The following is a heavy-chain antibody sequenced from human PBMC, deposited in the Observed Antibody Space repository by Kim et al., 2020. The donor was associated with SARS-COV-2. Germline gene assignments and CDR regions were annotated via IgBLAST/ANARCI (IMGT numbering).Heavy chain of an antibody. CDR3: ARVEYSSHESYWYFDL. CDR1: GFTFSSYD. Sequence: GGSLRLSCAASGFTFSSYDMHWVRQATGKGLEWVSAIGTAGDTYYPGSVKGRFTISRENAKNSLYLQMNSLRAGDTAVYYCARVEYSSHESYWYFDLWGRGTLVTVSS. CDR2: IGTAGDT. V-gene: IGHV3-13*01. J-gene: IGHJ2*01. D-gene: IGHD6-6*01.